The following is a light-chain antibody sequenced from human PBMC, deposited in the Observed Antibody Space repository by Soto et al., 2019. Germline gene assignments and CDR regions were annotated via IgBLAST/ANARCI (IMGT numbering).Light chain of an antibody. V-gene: IGKV1-12*01. CDR3: QQANSFPT. CDR1: QDIGTW. J-gene: IGKJ5*01. CDR2: GAT. Sequence: DVQMTQSPSSVSASVGDRVTVTCRASQDIGTWLVWYQQKPGEAPTLLISGATNLQSGVPSRFSGGGSGTDFTLTISSLQPEDVATYYCQQANSFPTFGRGTR.